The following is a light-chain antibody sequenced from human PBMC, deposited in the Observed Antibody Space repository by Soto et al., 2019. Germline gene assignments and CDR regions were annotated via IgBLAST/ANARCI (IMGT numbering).Light chain of an antibody. V-gene: IGLV2-14*01. Sequence: QSVLTQPASVSGSPGQSITISCTGTSSDFCGYNYVSWYQQHPGKAPKLMIYDVSNRPSGVSNRFSGSKSGNTASLTISGFQAEDEADYYCSSYTSSSTLYVFGTGTKVTVL. CDR3: SSYTSSSTLYV. J-gene: IGLJ1*01. CDR2: DVS. CDR1: SSDFCGYNY.